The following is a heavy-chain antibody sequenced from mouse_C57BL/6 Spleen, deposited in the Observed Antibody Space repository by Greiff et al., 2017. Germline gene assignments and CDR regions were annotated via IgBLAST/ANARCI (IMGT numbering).Heavy chain of an antibody. Sequence: EVMLVESGGGLVKPGGSLQLSCAASGFTFSDYGMHWVRQAPEKGLEWVAYISSGSSTIYYADTLKGRFTISRYNAKTTLFLQMTSLRSEDTAMYYCALNYYGWYFDVWGTGTTVTVSS. CDR3: ALNYYGWYFDV. V-gene: IGHV5-17*01. CDR2: ISSGSSTI. J-gene: IGHJ1*03. CDR1: GFTFSDYG. D-gene: IGHD1-1*01.